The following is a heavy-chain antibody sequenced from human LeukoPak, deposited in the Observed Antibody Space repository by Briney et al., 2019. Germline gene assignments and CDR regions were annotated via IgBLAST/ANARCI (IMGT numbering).Heavy chain of an antibody. J-gene: IGHJ3*02. D-gene: IGHD1-26*01. CDR2: ISSSSSTI. CDR3: ARANSGSYLDAFDI. V-gene: IGHV3-48*04. Sequence: GGSLRLSCAASGFTFSSYSMNWVRQAPGKGLEWVSYISSSSSTIYYADSVKGRFTISRDNAKNSLYLQMNSLRAEDTAVYYCARANSGSYLDAFDIWGQGTMVTVSS. CDR1: GFTFSSYS.